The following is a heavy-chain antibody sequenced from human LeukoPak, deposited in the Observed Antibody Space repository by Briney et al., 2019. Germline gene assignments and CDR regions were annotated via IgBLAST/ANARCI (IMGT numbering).Heavy chain of an antibody. J-gene: IGHJ4*02. Sequence: GGSLRLSCAASAFTFSNYWMSWVRQAPGKGLEWVANIKEDGSEINYVDSVKGRFTISRDNAKNSLYLQMNSLRVDDTAVYYCARHRGYSTFDYWRQGTLVAVSP. CDR1: AFTFSNYW. V-gene: IGHV3-7*01. CDR3: ARHRGYSTFDY. D-gene: IGHD4-23*01. CDR2: IKEDGSEI.